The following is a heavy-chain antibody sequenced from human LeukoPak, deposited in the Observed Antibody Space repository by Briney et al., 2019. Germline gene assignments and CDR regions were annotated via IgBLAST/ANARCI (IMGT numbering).Heavy chain of an antibody. J-gene: IGHJ4*02. CDR2: INPNSGGT. CDR1: GGTFSTYP. D-gene: IGHD3-3*01. CDR3: ARDGSTIFGVVLLDY. Sequence: ASVKVSCKASGGTFSTYPISWVRQAPGQGLEWMGRINPNSGGTNYAQKFQGRVTMTRDTSISTAYMEVSRLRSDDTAVYYCARDGSTIFGVVLLDYWGQGTLVTVFS. V-gene: IGHV1-2*06.